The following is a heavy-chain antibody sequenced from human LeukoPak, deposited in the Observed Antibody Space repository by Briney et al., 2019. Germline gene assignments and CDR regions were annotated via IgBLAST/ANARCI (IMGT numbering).Heavy chain of an antibody. Sequence: GGSPRLSCAASGFTVSSNYMSWVRQAPGKGLEWVSVIYSGGRTHYADSVKGRLTISRDNSKNTLYLQMNSLRAEDTAVYHCARGEGLFDYWGQGTLVTVSS. J-gene: IGHJ4*02. CDR1: GFTVSSNY. V-gene: IGHV3-53*01. CDR2: IYSGGRT. CDR3: ARGEGLFDY.